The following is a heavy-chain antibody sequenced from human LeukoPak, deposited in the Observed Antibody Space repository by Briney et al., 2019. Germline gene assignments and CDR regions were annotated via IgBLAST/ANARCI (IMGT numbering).Heavy chain of an antibody. CDR2: ISGSGGST. CDR3: AKHQFGRYSSGWYFDY. Sequence: GGSLRLSCAASGFTFSSYGMSWVRQAPGKGLEWVSAISGSGGSTYYADSVKGRFTISRDNSKNTLYLQMNSLRAEDTAVYYCAKHQFGRYSSGWYFDYWGQGTLVTVSS. CDR1: GFTFSSYG. J-gene: IGHJ4*02. D-gene: IGHD6-19*01. V-gene: IGHV3-23*01.